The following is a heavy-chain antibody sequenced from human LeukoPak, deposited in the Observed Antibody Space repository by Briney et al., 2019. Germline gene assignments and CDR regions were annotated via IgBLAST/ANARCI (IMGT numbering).Heavy chain of an antibody. J-gene: IGHJ4*02. CDR2: INPNSGGT. Sequence: ASVKVSCKASGYTFTGYYMHWVRQAPGQGLEWMGWINPNSGGTNYAQKFQGWVTMTRDTSISTAYMELSRLRSDDTAVYYCARDHSSGFPGGFDYWGQGTLVTVSS. V-gene: IGHV1-2*04. CDR1: GYTFTGYY. CDR3: ARDHSSGFPGGFDY. D-gene: IGHD3-22*01.